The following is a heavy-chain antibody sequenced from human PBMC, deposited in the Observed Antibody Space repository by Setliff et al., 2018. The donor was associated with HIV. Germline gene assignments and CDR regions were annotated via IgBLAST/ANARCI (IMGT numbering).Heavy chain of an antibody. CDR2: SYYSGST. D-gene: IGHD7-27*01. CDR3: ARDRRERWGSTYWYFEL. CDR1: GGSISSYY. J-gene: IGHJ2*01. Sequence: PSETLSLTCTVSGGSISSYYWSWIRQAPGKGLEWLGYSYYSGSTNYNASLKSRLTMSVDTSKKQFSLKLRSVTAADMAVYYCARDRRERWGSTYWYFELWGRGTLVTVAS. V-gene: IGHV4-59*01.